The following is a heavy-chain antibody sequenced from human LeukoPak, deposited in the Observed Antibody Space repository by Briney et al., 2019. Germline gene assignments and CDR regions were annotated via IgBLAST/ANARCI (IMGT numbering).Heavy chain of an antibody. D-gene: IGHD3-3*01. CDR3: ARDRDDFWSGPSFDY. V-gene: IGHV3-21*01. Sequence: PGGSLRLSCAASGFTFSSYTMNWVRQAPGKGLEWVSCISSSSTNIYYADSVKGRFTISRDNAKNSLYLQMNSLRAEDTAVYYCARDRDDFWSGPSFDYWGQGTLVTVSS. CDR2: ISSSSTNI. J-gene: IGHJ4*02. CDR1: GFTFSSYT.